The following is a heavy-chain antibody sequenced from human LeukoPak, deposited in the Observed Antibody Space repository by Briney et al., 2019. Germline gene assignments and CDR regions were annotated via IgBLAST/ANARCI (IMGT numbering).Heavy chain of an antibody. V-gene: IGHV4-61*02. CDR2: IYTSGST. CDR3: ARGDYDFWSGYYRVMDV. D-gene: IGHD3-3*01. Sequence: SQTLPLTCTVSGGSISSGSYYWSWIRQPAGKGLEWIGRIYTSGSTNYNPSLKSRVTISVDTSKNQFSLKLSSVTAADTAVYYCARGDYDFWSGYYRVMDVWGKGTTVTVSS. CDR1: GGSISSGSYY. J-gene: IGHJ6*03.